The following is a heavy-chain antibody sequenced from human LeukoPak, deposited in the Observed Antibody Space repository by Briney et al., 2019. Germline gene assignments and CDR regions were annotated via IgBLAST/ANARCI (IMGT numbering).Heavy chain of an antibody. D-gene: IGHD3-22*01. J-gene: IGHJ4*02. CDR1: WFTLSSYC. V-gene: IGHV1-2*02. CDR3: ARVRWSSGYSLDY. Sequence: GGPVEVSFQGSWFTLSSYCISWGRPGPGQRGEWVGWINPNSGGTNYAQKFQGRVTMTRDTSISTAYMELSRLRSDDTAVYYCARVRWSSGYSLDYWGQGTLVTVSS. CDR2: INPNSGGT.